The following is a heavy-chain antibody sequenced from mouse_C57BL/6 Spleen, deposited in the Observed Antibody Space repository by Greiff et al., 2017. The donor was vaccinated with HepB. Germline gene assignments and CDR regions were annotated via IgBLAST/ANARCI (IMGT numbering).Heavy chain of an antibody. D-gene: IGHD1-1*01. V-gene: IGHV1-61*01. Sequence: QVQLQQSGAELVRPGSSVKLSCKASGYTFTSYWMDWVKQRPGQGLEWIGNIYPSDSETHYNPKFKDKATLTVDKSSSTAYMQLSSLTSEDSAVYYCARSVSITTFAYWGQGTLVTVSA. CDR1: GYTFTSYW. CDR2: IYPSDSET. J-gene: IGHJ3*01. CDR3: ARSVSITTFAY.